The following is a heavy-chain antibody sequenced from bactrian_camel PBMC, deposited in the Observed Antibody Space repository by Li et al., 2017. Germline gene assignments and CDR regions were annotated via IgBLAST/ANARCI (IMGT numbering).Heavy chain of an antibody. V-gene: IGHV3S6*01. Sequence: HVQLVESGGDLVQPGGSLTLSCAASGSIYGDACVGWLRQAPGKEREGVAYLDVDGGTDYTYSVAGRFTISKDNSKNTLYLQMDNLKPEDSATYRCAASWDVTAREALGSIASPEFGYWGEGTQVTGS. CDR1: GSIYGDAC. J-gene: IGHJ6*01. CDR3: AASWDVTAREALGSIASPEFGY. D-gene: IGHD3*01. CDR2: LDVDGGT.